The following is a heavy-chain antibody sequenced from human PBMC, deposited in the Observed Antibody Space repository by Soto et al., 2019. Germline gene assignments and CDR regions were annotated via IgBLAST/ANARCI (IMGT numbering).Heavy chain of an antibody. CDR2: ISDSSSYI. J-gene: IGHJ4*02. V-gene: IGHV3-21*04. Sequence: GGSLRLSCAASGFTFSTHSINWVRQAPGKGLEWVSSISDSSSYIYYADSVKGRFTISRDNAKNSLSLQMNSLRAEDTAVYYCAKDFGGYTAMVTSDYWGQGTLVTVSS. CDR3: AKDFGGYTAMVTSDY. CDR1: GFTFSTHS. D-gene: IGHD5-18*01.